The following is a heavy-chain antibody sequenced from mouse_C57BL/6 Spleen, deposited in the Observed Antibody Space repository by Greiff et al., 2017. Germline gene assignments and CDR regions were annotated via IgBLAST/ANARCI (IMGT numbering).Heavy chain of an antibody. V-gene: IGHV1-5*01. CDR3: TRVYYYGSSDWYFDV. Sequence: VQLQQSGTVLARPGASVKMSCKTSGYTFTSYWMHWVKQRPGQGLEWIGAIYPGNSDTSYNQKFKGKAKLTAVTSASTAYIELSSLTNEDSAVYYCTRVYYYGSSDWYFDVWGTGTTVTVSS. CDR2: IYPGNSDT. CDR1: GYTFTSYW. J-gene: IGHJ1*03. D-gene: IGHD1-1*01.